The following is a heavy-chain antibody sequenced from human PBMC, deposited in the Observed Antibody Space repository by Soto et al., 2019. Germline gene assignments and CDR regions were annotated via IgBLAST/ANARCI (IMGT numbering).Heavy chain of an antibody. CDR2: INTARGET. V-gene: IGHV1-3*04. CDR1: GYTFSNYA. CDR3: ARDYNWAPGDS. D-gene: IGHD1-20*01. J-gene: IGHJ4*02. Sequence: QVHLVQSGPEVKKPGASVKLSCRASGYTFSNYAIHWVRQAHGQGLEWMGWINTARGETKYSRKLQDKVTITRDTSATTAYMELSSLTSEDTALYYCARDYNWAPGDSWGQGTLVTVSS.